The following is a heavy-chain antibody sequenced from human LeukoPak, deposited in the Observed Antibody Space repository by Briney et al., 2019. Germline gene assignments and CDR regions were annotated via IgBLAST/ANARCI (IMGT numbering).Heavy chain of an antibody. CDR1: GFSISSGYY. V-gene: IGHV4-38-2*02. CDR2: IYHSGAT. CDR3: ARGSGPYDFWSGYYQSFNFDY. J-gene: IGHJ4*02. Sequence: SETLSLTCNVSGFSISSGYYWGWIRQPPGKGLEWIGSIYHSGATPFNPSLKSRVTISVDTSKNQFSLKLSSATAADTAVYYCARGSGPYDFWSGYYQSFNFDYWGQGTLVTVSS. D-gene: IGHD3-3*01.